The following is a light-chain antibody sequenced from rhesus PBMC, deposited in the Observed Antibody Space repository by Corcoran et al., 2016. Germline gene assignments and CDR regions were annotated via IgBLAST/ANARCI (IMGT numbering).Light chain of an antibody. Sequence: DIQMTQSPSSLSASVGDTVTITCRASQGISSYLNWFQQKPGKDPNLLIYAASSLESGVPSRFSGSGSGTDFTLPISSLQPEDFAVYYCLQHNSYPWTFGQGTKVEIK. V-gene: IGKV1-28*03. CDR3: LQHNSYPWT. CDR1: QGISSY. J-gene: IGKJ1*01. CDR2: AAS.